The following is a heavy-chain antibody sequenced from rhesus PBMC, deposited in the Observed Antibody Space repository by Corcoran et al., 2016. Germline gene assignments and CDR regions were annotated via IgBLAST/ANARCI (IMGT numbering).Heavy chain of an antibody. CDR2: ISNGGGST. J-gene: IGHJ4*01. Sequence: EVQLVESGGGLAKPGGSLRLSCAASGFTFSDYYMDWVRQAPGKGLEWVSLISNGGGSTWYADSVKGRLTISRENAKNILYLQMNSLRVEDTAVYYCARDGAGPFDYWGQGVLVTVSS. V-gene: IGHV3-178*01. D-gene: IGHD6-31*01. CDR3: ARDGAGPFDY. CDR1: GFTFSDYY.